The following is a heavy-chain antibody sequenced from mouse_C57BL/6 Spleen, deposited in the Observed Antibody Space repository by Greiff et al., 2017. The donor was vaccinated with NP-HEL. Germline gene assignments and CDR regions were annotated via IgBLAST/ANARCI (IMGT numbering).Heavy chain of an antibody. CDR1: GYTFTGYW. CDR3: ARRAYYYGSRNYAMDY. CDR2: ILPGSGST. Sequence: VQLQQSGAELMKPGASVKLSCKATGYTFTGYWIEWVKQRPGPGLEWIGEILPGSGSTNYNEKFKGKATFTADTSSNTAYMQLSSLTTEDSAIYYCARRAYYYGSRNYAMDYWGQGTSVTVSS. J-gene: IGHJ4*01. V-gene: IGHV1-9*01. D-gene: IGHD1-1*01.